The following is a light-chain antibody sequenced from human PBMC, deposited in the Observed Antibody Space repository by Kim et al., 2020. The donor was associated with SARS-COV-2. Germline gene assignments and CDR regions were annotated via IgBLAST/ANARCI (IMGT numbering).Light chain of an antibody. V-gene: IGLV3-21*04. CDR3: QVWDTSLDQML. J-gene: IGLJ2*01. CDR2: SDT. Sequence: KIVHWYQQKPGQAPVLVIHSDTDRPSGIPERFSGSNSRNTATLTIYRVEAGDEADYFCQVWDTSLDQMLFGGGTQLTVL. CDR1: KI.